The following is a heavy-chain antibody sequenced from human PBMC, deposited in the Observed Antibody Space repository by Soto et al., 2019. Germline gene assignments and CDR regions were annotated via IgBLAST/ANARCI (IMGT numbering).Heavy chain of an antibody. D-gene: IGHD2-21*02. CDR1: GGSISSSSYF. J-gene: IGHJ5*02. V-gene: IGHV4-39*01. CDR2: IYYSGST. Sequence: QLQLQESGPGLVKPSETLSLTCSVSGGSISSSSYFWGWIRQPPGTGLEWFGSIYYSGSTYSTPPLKSRVTVSVDTSKNQFSLKLSSVTAADTAVYYCARHPSDFWFDPWGQGTLVTVSS. CDR3: ARHPSDFWFDP.